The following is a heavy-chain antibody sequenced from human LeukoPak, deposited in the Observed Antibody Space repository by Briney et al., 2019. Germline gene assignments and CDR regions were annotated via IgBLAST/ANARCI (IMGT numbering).Heavy chain of an antibody. J-gene: IGHJ4*02. CDR3: AKDYYDSSGYNAFDY. Sequence: GGSLRLSCAASGFTFSSYGMHWVRQAPGKGLEWVAVISYDGSNKYYADSVKGRFTISRDNSKNTLYLQMNSLRAEDTAVYYCAKDYYDSSGYNAFDYWGQGTLVTVSS. V-gene: IGHV3-30*18. CDR2: ISYDGSNK. CDR1: GFTFSSYG. D-gene: IGHD3-22*01.